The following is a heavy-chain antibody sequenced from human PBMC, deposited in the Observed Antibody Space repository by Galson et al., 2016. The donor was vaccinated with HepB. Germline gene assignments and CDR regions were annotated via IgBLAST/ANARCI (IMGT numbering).Heavy chain of an antibody. CDR3: ARDGSLGPTVTTGGHGMDV. CDR2: ISSGSGYI. J-gene: IGHJ6*02. Sequence: SLRLSCAASGLTFSSHSMNWVRQAPGKGLEWVSSISSGSGYIYYADSVKGRFTISRDNAKNSLYLQMNSLRAEDTAVYYCARDGSLGPTVTTGGHGMDVWGQGTTVPVSS. D-gene: IGHD4-17*01. CDR1: GLTFSSHS. V-gene: IGHV3-21*01.